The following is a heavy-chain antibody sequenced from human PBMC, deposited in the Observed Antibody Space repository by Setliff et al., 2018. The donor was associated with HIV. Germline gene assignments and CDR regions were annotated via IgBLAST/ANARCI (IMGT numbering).Heavy chain of an antibody. V-gene: IGHV7-4-1*01. CDR3: ARDGIPASYYYDSSGKPEAYNWFDP. D-gene: IGHD3-22*01. CDR2: ISTNTGDP. CDR1: GYSFTSYG. Sequence: RASVKVSCKASGYSFTSYGMNWVRQAPGQGLEWMGRISTNTGDPMYAQGFTGRFVFSLDITVNTAYLQISSLKTEDTAVYYCARDGIPASYYYDSSGKPEAYNWFDPWGQGTLVTVSS. J-gene: IGHJ5*02.